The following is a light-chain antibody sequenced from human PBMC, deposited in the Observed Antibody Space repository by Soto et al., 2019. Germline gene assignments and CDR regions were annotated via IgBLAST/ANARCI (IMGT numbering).Light chain of an antibody. CDR2: GAS. J-gene: IGKJ4*01. Sequence: DIVMTQSPATLSVSPGDRATLSCRASQSVDSSLAWYQQKPGQAPRLLIYGASTRVTGIPARFSGSGSGTEFTLTIISLQSEDFAVYYCQQYNDWPPLTFGGGTKVEIK. V-gene: IGKV3D-15*01. CDR3: QQYNDWPPLT. CDR1: QSVDSS.